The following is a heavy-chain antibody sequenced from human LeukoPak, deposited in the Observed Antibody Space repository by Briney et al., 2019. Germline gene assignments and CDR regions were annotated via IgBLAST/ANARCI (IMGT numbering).Heavy chain of an antibody. CDR2: IYYCGST. Sequence: PSETLSLTCTVSGGSISSYYWSWIRQPPGKGLEWIGYIYYCGSTNYNPSLKSRVTISVDTSKNQFSLKLSSVTAADTAVYYCAGGGNYDILTGYQGYWGQGTLVTVSS. J-gene: IGHJ4*02. CDR3: AGGGNYDILTGYQGY. D-gene: IGHD3-9*01. V-gene: IGHV4-59*01. CDR1: GGSISSYY.